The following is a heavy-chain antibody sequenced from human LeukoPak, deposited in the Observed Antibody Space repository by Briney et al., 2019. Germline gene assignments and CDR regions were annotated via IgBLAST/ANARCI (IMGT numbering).Heavy chain of an antibody. CDR2: IYSRGAT. CDR3: ARQSEYYGSGSYWHY. D-gene: IGHD3-10*01. V-gene: IGHV3-53*01. J-gene: IGHJ4*02. Sequence: GGSLRLSCAASGFSVSNNYMSWVRQAPGKGLEGVSVIYSRGATYYADSVKGRFTISRDNSKSTLYLQMNSLRVEDTAVYYCARQSEYYGSGSYWHYWGQGTLVTVSS. CDR1: GFSVSNNY.